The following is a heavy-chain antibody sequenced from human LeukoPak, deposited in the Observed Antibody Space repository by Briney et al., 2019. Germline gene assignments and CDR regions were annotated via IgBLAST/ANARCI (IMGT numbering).Heavy chain of an antibody. CDR1: GYTFSSYG. D-gene: IGHD3-10*01. Sequence: ASVKVSCKASGYTFSSYGISWVRQAPGQGLEWMGWISAYNGNTNYAQKLQGRVTMTTDTSTSTAYMELRSLRSDDTAVYYCASYGSGSPYEYFQHWGQGTLVTVSS. CDR2: ISAYNGNT. CDR3: ASYGSGSPYEYFQH. J-gene: IGHJ1*01. V-gene: IGHV1-18*01.